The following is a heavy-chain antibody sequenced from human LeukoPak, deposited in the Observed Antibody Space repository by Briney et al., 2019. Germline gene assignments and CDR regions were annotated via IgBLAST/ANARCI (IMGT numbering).Heavy chain of an antibody. CDR3: AKDRDQRTQFYYYYYGMDV. J-gene: IGHJ6*02. CDR1: GFTFSNYA. CDR2: TSGSGGRT. D-gene: IGHD2-2*01. V-gene: IGHV3-23*01. Sequence: GGSLRLSSAASGFTFSNYAMTWVRRAPGKGLEWVSGTSGSGGRTNYADSVKGRFTISRDNSKNTLYLQMNSLRVEDTAVYYCAKDRDQRTQFYYYYYGMDVWGQGTTVTVSS.